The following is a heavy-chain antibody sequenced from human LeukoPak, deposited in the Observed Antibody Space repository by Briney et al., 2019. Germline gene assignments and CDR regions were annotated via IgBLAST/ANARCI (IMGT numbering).Heavy chain of an antibody. J-gene: IGHJ4*02. CDR1: GFTFSSYS. CDR3: AKDTYGGNDGGFDY. CDR2: ISSSSSTI. V-gene: IGHV3-48*04. D-gene: IGHD4-23*01. Sequence: GGSLRLSCAASGFTFSSYSMNWVRQAPGKGLEWVSYISSSSSTIYYADSVKGRFTISRDNAKNSLYLQMNSLRAEDTALYYCAKDTYGGNDGGFDYWGQGTLVTVSS.